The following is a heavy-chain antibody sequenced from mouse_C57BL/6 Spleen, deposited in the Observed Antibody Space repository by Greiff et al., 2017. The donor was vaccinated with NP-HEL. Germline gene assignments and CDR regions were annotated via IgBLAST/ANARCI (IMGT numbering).Heavy chain of an antibody. CDR2: INPYNGGT. J-gene: IGHJ4*01. CDR1: GYTFTDYY. CDR3: ARKGTTVWGYAMDY. D-gene: IGHD1-1*01. V-gene: IGHV1-19*01. Sequence: EVQLQQSGPVLVKPGASVKMSCKASGYTFTDYYMNWVKQSHGKSLEWIGVINPYNGGTSYNQKFKGKATLTVDKSSSTAYMELNSLTSEDSAVYYCARKGTTVWGYAMDYWGQGTSVTVSS.